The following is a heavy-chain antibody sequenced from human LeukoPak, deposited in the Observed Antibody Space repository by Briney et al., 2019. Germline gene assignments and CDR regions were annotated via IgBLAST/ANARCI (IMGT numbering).Heavy chain of an antibody. CDR3: ARGGTAFDI. V-gene: IGHV4-30-2*06. D-gene: IGHD1-26*01. J-gene: IGHJ3*02. Sequence: SETLSLTCAVSGGSISSGHSSWNWFRQSPGKGLEWIGYIYHSGSTYYNPSLKSRVAISVDRSKNQFSLKLRSVTAADTALYYCARGGTAFDIWGQGQWSPSLQ. CDR1: GGSISSGHSS. CDR2: IYHSGST.